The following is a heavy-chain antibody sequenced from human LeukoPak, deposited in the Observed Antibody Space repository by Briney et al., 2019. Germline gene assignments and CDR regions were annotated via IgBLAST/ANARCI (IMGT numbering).Heavy chain of an antibody. J-gene: IGHJ6*03. CDR1: GFTFSSYG. CDR2: IWYDGSNK. V-gene: IGHV3-33*06. CDR3: AKVASLYYYYYCMDV. Sequence: GGSLRLSCAASGFTFSSYGMHWVRQAPGKGLEWVAVIWYDGSNKYYADSVKGRFTISRDNSKNTLYLQMNSLRAEDTAVYYCAKVASLYYYYYCMDVWGKGTTVTVSS.